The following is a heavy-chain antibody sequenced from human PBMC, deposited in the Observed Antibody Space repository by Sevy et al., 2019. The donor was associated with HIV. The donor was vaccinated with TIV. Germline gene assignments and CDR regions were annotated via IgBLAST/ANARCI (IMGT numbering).Heavy chain of an antibody. CDR2: INPNSGGT. CDR1: GYTFTGYY. CDR3: ARGAYCSSTSCYTYYYYGMDV. V-gene: IGHV1-2*06. Sequence: ASVKVSCKASGYTFTGYYMHWVRQAPGQGLEWMGLINPNSGGTNYAQKFQGRVTMTRDTSISTAYMELSRLRSDDTAVYYCARGAYCSSTSCYTYYYYGMDVWGQGTTVTVSS. J-gene: IGHJ6*02. D-gene: IGHD2-2*02.